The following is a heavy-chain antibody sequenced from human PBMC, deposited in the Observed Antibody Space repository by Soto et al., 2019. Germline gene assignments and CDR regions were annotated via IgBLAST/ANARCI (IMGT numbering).Heavy chain of an antibody. CDR1: GGSVSSGSYY. V-gene: IGHV4-61*01. Sequence: SETLSLTCTVSGGSVSSGSYYWTWIRQPPGKGPEFIGYIFYNGTTNYNPSLKSRVIMSVDTSRDQFSLRLSSVTPPDTAFYYCARGVTMITGFDYWGQGSLVTVSS. CDR3: ARGVTMITGFDY. CDR2: IFYNGTT. J-gene: IGHJ4*02. D-gene: IGHD3-22*01.